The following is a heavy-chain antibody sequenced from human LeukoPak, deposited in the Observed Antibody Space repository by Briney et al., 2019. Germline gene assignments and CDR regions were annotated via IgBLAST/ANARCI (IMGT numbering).Heavy chain of an antibody. CDR2: IYHSGST. CDR1: GGSISSGSYY. D-gene: IGHD6-19*01. Sequence: SETLSFTCTVSGGSISSGSYYWSWIRQPAGKGLEWTGSIYHSGSTYYNPSLKSRVTISVDTSKNRFSLKLSSVTAADTAVYYCARQRSGWSFDYWGQGTLVTVSS. J-gene: IGHJ4*02. CDR3: ARQRSGWSFDY. V-gene: IGHV4-39*01.